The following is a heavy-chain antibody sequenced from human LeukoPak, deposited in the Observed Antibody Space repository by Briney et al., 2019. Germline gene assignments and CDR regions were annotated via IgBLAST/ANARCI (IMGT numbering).Heavy chain of an antibody. D-gene: IGHD5-18*01. V-gene: IGHV3-23*01. CDR2: IGYTGGTT. J-gene: IGHJ4*02. CDR1: GFTFKSYA. CDR3: ARISGWLQLWGNLNY. Sequence: GGSLRLSCAASGFTFKSYAMSWVRQAPGKGLEWVSDIGYTGGTTHYADSVKGRFTISRDNSRSTLYLQMNSLRAEDTAVYYCARISGWLQLWGNLNYWGQGTLVTVSS.